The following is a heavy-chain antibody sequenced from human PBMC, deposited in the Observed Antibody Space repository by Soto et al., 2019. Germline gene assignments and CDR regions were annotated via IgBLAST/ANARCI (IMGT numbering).Heavy chain of an antibody. J-gene: IGHJ4*02. CDR2: IIPILGIA. Sequence: QVQLVQSGAEVKKPGSSVKVSCKASGGTFSSYTISWVRQAPGQGLEWMGRIIPILGIANYAQKFQGRVTITADKSTSTPYMELSSLRPEDTAVYYCARADCSGGSCYSGKLDYWGQGTLVTVSS. CDR3: ARADCSGGSCYSGKLDY. D-gene: IGHD2-15*01. V-gene: IGHV1-69*02. CDR1: GGTFSSYT.